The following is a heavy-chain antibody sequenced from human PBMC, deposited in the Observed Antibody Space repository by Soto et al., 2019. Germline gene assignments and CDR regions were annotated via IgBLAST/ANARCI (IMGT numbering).Heavy chain of an antibody. V-gene: IGHV3-30-3*01. CDR2: ISYDGSNK. CDR1: GFTFSSYA. J-gene: IGHJ4*02. Sequence: QVQLVESGGGVVQPGRSLRLSCAASGFTFSSYAMHWVRQAPGKGLEWVAVISYDGSNKYYADSVKGRFTISRDNSKNTLYLQMTSLRVEDTAVYYCARDSIVYWGQGTLVTFSS. CDR3: ARDSIVY.